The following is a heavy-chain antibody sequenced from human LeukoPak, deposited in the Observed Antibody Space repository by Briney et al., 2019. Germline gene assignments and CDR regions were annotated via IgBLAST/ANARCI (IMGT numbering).Heavy chain of an antibody. V-gene: IGHV3-11*01. CDR3: ARSIGLTGGGVDV. J-gene: IGHJ6*02. CDR1: GFTFNDYN. Sequence: PGGSLRLSCAASGFTFNDYNMNWVRQAPGKGLEWVSYITNSGSTIHYADSVKGRFTISRDNAKNSLYLQMNSLRAEDTAVYYCARSIGLTGGGVDVWGQGTTVTVSS. D-gene: IGHD3-9*01. CDR2: ITNSGSTI.